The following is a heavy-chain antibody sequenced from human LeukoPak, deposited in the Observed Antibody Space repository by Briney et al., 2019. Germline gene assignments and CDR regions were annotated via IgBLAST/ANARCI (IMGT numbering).Heavy chain of an antibody. D-gene: IGHD3-22*01. V-gene: IGHV3-30*02. J-gene: IGHJ4*02. CDR1: GFTFSSYA. Sequence: PGGSLRLSCAASGFTFSSYAMSWVRQAPGKGLEWVAFIRYDGSNKYYADSVKGRFTISRDNSKNTLYLQMNSLRAEDTAVYYCAKILRYYDSSGYYEDYWGQGTLVTVSS. CDR3: AKILRYYDSSGYYEDY. CDR2: IRYDGSNK.